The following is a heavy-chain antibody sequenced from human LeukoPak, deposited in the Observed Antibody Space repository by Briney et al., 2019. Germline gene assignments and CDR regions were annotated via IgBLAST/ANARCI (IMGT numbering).Heavy chain of an antibody. V-gene: IGHV3-30*04. CDR1: GFTFSNYA. CDR3: ARDIGVVVAATSFRAFDI. Sequence: HPGGSLRLSCAASGFTFSNYAMHWVRQAPGKGLEWVAIISYDGSNKYYADSVKGRFTISRDNSKNTLYLQMNSLSAEDTAVYYCARDIGVVVAATSFRAFDIWGQGTMVTVSS. J-gene: IGHJ3*02. D-gene: IGHD2-15*01. CDR2: ISYDGSNK.